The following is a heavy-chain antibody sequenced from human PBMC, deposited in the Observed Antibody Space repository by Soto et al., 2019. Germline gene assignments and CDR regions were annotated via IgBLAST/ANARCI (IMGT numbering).Heavy chain of an antibody. CDR3: AATLIVGATPYYFEY. J-gene: IGHJ4*01. V-gene: IGHV4-39*01. Sequence: PSETLSLTCTVSGGSISSGGYYWSWIRQHPGKGLEWIGCIYYSGSTYYNPSLKSRVTMPVDTPKKQFSLILSSVTAADTAVYYCAATLIVGATPYYFEYWDEGNLVTVSS. CDR2: IYYSGST. D-gene: IGHD1-26*01. CDR1: GGSISSGGYY.